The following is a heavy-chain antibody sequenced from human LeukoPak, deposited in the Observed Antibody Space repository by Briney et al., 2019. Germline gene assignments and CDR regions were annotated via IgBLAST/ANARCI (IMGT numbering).Heavy chain of an antibody. J-gene: IGHJ5*02. CDR1: GGSISSHY. Sequence: SETLSLTCTVSGGSISSHYWNWIRQPPGKGLEWIGYIYYSGSTNYNPSLKSRVTISVDTSKNQFSLKLSSVTAADTAVYYCARQIVVVPAALYWFDPWGQGTLVTVSS. CDR3: ARQIVVVPAALYWFDP. CDR2: IYYSGST. D-gene: IGHD2-15*01. V-gene: IGHV4-59*08.